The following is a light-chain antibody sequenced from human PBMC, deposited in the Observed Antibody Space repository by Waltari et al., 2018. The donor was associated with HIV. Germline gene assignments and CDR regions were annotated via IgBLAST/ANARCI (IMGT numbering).Light chain of an antibody. CDR2: KAS. CDR3: QQYYLYPIT. J-gene: IGKJ5*01. Sequence: DIQMTQSPSTLSASVGDRVTITCRASQSISSWLAWYQQKPGKAPNLLIYKASSLESGVPARFSGSGSETEFTLTISSLQAHDFATYYCQQYYLYPITFGHGTLLEIK. V-gene: IGKV1-5*03. CDR1: QSISSW.